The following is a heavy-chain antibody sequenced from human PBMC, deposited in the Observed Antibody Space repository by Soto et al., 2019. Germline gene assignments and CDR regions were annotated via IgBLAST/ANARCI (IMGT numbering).Heavy chain of an antibody. V-gene: IGHV3-7*05. J-gene: IGHJ6*02. Sequence: EVQLVESGGGLVQPGGSLRLSCGVSGFTFGDYWMTWVRQAPGKGLEWVANMNQDGNERFYVDSVKGRFTISRDNAKNSLYLQMNSLRAEETAVYYCASLRISYAVDVWGQGTTVTVSS. CDR2: MNQDGNER. D-gene: IGHD3-10*01. CDR1: GFTFGDYW. CDR3: ASLRISYAVDV.